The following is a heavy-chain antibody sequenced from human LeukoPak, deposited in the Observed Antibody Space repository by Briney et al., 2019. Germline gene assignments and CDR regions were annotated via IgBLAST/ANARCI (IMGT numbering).Heavy chain of an antibody. CDR1: GYTFTGYY. J-gene: IGHJ5*02. D-gene: IGHD2-15*01. CDR3: ARDRVGYCSGGSCYPNWFDP. Sequence: ASVKVSCKASGYTFTGYYMHWVRQAPGQGLEWMGWINPNSGDTNYAQKFQGRVTMIRDTSISTAYMELSRLRSDDTAVYYCARDRVGYCSGGSCYPNWFDPWGQGTLVTVSS. CDR2: INPNSGDT. V-gene: IGHV1-2*02.